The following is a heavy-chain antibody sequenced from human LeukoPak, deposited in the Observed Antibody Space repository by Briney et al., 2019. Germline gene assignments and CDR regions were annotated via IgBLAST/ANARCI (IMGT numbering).Heavy chain of an antibody. D-gene: IGHD3-22*01. J-gene: IGHJ4*02. Sequence: SETLSLTCTVSGGSISSGDYYWSWIRQPPGKGLEWIGYIYYSGSTYYNPSLKSRVTISVDTSKNQFSLKLSSVTAADTAVYYCARIYDSSGYYPLFDYWGQGTLVTVSS. CDR2: IYYSGST. CDR3: ARIYDSSGYYPLFDY. CDR1: GGSISSGDYY. V-gene: IGHV4-30-4*01.